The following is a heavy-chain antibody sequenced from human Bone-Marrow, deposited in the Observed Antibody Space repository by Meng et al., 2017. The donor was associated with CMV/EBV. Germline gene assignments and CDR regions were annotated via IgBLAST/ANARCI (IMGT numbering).Heavy chain of an antibody. Sequence: SETLSLTCAVYGGSFSGYYWSWIRQPPGKGLEWIGEINHSGSTNYNPSLKSRVTISVDTSKNQFSLKLSSVTAADTAVYYCASYGYTNYFDYWGQGKLVTVSS. CDR2: INHSGST. J-gene: IGHJ4*02. V-gene: IGHV4-34*01. CDR3: ASYGYTNYFDY. D-gene: IGHD1-1*01. CDR1: GGSFSGYY.